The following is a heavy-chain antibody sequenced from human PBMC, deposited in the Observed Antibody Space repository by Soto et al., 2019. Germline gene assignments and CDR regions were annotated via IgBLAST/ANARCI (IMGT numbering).Heavy chain of an antibody. D-gene: IGHD2-2*01. J-gene: IGHJ6*03. V-gene: IGHV1-69*04. CDR2: IIPILGIA. CDR3: ARDTKDIVVVPAASWEYYYYYMDV. Sequence: ASVKVSCKASGGTFSSYTISWVRQAPGQGLEWMGRIIPILGIANYAQKFQGRVTITADKSTSTAYMELSSLRSEDTAVYYCARDTKDIVVVPAASWEYYYYYMDVWGKGTTVTVSS. CDR1: GGTFSSYT.